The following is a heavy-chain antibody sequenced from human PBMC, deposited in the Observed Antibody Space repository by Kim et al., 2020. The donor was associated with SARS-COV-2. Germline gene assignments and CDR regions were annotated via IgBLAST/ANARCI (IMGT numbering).Heavy chain of an antibody. CDR3: TTQYWFDP. V-gene: IGHV3-15*01. CDR2: GGTT. J-gene: IGHJ5*02. Sequence: GGTTDYAAPVKGRFTISRDDSKNTLYLQMNSLKTEDTAVYYCTTQYWFDPWGQGTLVTVSS.